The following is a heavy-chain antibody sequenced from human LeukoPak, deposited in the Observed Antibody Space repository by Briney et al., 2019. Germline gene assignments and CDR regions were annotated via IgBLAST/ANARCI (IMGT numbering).Heavy chain of an antibody. CDR3: ARDGIVGATRIDY. CDR1: AYTFTDYY. CDR2: INPSGGST. D-gene: IGHD1-26*01. J-gene: IGHJ4*02. Sequence: GASVKVSCKASAYTFTDYYMHWVRQAPGQGLEWMGIINPSGGSTSYAQKFQGRVTMTRDTSTSTVYMELSSLRSEDTAVYYCARDGIVGATRIDYWGQGTLVTVSS. V-gene: IGHV1-46*01.